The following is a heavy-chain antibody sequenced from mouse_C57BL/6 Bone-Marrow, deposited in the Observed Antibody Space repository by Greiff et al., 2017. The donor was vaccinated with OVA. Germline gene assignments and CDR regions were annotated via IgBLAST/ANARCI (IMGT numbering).Heavy chain of an antibody. CDR2: IDPNSGGT. Sequence: QVQLQQPGAELVKPGASVKLSCKASGYTFTSYWMHWVKQRPGRGLEWIGRIDPNSGGTKYNEKFKSKATLTVDKPSSTAYMQLSSLTSEDSAVYDCARTPRDRWVLPCAYWGRGTLVTVSA. CDR1: GYTFTSYW. V-gene: IGHV1-72*01. J-gene: IGHJ3*01. CDR3: ARTPRDRWVLPCAY. D-gene: IGHD2-3*01.